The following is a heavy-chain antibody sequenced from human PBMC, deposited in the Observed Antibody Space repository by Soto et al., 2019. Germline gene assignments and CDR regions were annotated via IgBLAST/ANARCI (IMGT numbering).Heavy chain of an antibody. V-gene: IGHV1-8*01. Sequence: ASVKVSCKASGYTFTSYDINWVRQATGQGLEWMGWMNPNSGNTGYAQKFQGRVTMTRNTSISTAYMELSSLRSEDTAVYYCATVWDLGESTQDAFDIWGQGTMVTVSS. CDR3: ATVWDLGESTQDAFDI. CDR2: MNPNSGNT. J-gene: IGHJ3*02. D-gene: IGHD3-16*01. CDR1: GYTFTSYD.